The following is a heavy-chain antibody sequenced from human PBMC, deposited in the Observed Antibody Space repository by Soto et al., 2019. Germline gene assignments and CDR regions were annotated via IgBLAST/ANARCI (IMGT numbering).Heavy chain of an antibody. V-gene: IGHV4-30-4*01. D-gene: IGHD2-15*01. Sequence: QVQLQESGPGLVKPSQTLSLTCTVSGGSISSGDYYWSWIRQPPGKGLEWIGYIYYSGSTYYNPSLKSRVTISVDTSKNQFSLKLSSVTAADTAVYYCARGAEYCSGGSCPYYYYGMDVWGQGTTVTVSS. CDR2: IYYSGST. CDR1: GGSISSGDYY. CDR3: ARGAEYCSGGSCPYYYYGMDV. J-gene: IGHJ6*02.